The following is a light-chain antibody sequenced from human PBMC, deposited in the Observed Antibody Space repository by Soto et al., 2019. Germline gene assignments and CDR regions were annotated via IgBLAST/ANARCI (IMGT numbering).Light chain of an antibody. CDR3: QQYGSSPRT. CDR2: GAS. V-gene: IGKV3-20*01. CDR1: QSVSSSY. Sequence: VLTQPPGALSLSPGERATLSCRASQSVSSSYLAWYQQKSGQAPRLLIYGASSRATGIPDRFSGSGSGTDFTLTISRLEPEDFAVYYCQQYGSSPRTFGQGTKVDIK. J-gene: IGKJ1*01.